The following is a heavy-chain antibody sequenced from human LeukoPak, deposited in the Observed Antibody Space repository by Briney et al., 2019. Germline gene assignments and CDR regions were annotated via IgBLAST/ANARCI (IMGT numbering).Heavy chain of an antibody. J-gene: IGHJ4*02. V-gene: IGHV4-59*08. CDR1: GGSISSYY. CDR3: ARTRYYYNSRSYGAPYYFDY. CDR2: IYYSGST. D-gene: IGHD3-10*01. Sequence: SETLSLTCTVSGGSISSYYWSWIRQTPGKGLEWIGYIYYSGSTYYNPSLKSRVTISVDTSKNQFSLKLSSVTAADTAVYYCARTRYYYNSRSYGAPYYFDYWGQGTLVTVSS.